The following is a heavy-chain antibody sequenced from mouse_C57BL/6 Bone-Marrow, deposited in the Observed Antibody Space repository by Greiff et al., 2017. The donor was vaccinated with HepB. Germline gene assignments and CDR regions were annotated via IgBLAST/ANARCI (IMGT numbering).Heavy chain of an antibody. Sequence: QVQLQQPGPELVKPGASVKISCKASGYAFSSSWMNWVKQRPGKGLEWIGRIYPGDGDTNYNGKFKGKATLTADKSSSTAYMQLSSLTSEDSAVYFCAIYYGNYWFAYWGQGTLVTVSA. V-gene: IGHV1-82*01. CDR1: GYAFSSSW. CDR2: IYPGDGDT. D-gene: IGHD2-1*01. J-gene: IGHJ3*01. CDR3: AIYYGNYWFAY.